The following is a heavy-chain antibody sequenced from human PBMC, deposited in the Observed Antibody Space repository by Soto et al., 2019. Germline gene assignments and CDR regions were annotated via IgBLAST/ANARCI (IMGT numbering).Heavy chain of an antibody. CDR2: IYYSGTT. CDR3: AGEYSGYHKTRFEP. Sequence: PSETLSLTCNVPGGSISSGGNYWSWIRQHPGKGLEWIGYIYYSGTTYYNPSLKSRLTISIDTSRNQFSLKLSSVTAADTAVYYCAGEYSGYHKTRFEPWGQGTLVTVSS. V-gene: IGHV4-31*03. CDR1: GGSISSGGNY. D-gene: IGHD5-12*01. J-gene: IGHJ5*02.